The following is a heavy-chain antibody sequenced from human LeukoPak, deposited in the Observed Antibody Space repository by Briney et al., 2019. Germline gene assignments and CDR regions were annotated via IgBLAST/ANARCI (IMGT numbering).Heavy chain of an antibody. V-gene: IGHV3-21*01. J-gene: IGHJ4*02. CDR3: VRDGLDGYNSGWYPEY. Sequence: PGGSLRLSCAPSGFTFSSYSMHWLRQAPGKGLEWVSSISSSSSYIYYADSVKGRFTISRDNAKNSLYLQMNSLRGEDTAVYYCVRDGLDGYNSGWYPEYWGQGTLVTVS. CDR2: ISSSSSYI. D-gene: IGHD6-19*01. CDR1: GFTFSSYS.